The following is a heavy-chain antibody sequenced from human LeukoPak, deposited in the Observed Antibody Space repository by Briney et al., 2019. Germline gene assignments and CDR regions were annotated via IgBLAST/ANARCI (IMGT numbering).Heavy chain of an antibody. CDR1: GGSISSGGYY. D-gene: IGHD1-14*01. CDR2: IYYSGST. J-gene: IGHJ5*02. CDR3: ARGDRGRYDP. V-gene: IGHV4-31*03. Sequence: SETLSLTCTVSGGSISSGGYYWSWIRQHPGKGLEWIGYIYYSGSTYYNPSLKSRVTISVDTSKNQFSLKLSSVTAADTAVYYCARGDRGRYDPWGQGTLVTVSS.